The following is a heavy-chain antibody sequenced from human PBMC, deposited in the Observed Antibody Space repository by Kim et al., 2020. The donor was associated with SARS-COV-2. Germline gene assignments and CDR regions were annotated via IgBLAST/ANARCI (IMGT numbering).Heavy chain of an antibody. D-gene: IGHD3-9*01. Sequence: GGSLRLSCAASGFTFSSYEMNWVRQAPGKGLEWVSYISSSGSTIYYADSVKGRFTISRDNAKNSLYLQMNSLRAEDTAVYYCARPYYDILTGYYSDAFDIWGQGTMVTVSS. CDR3: ARPYYDILTGYYSDAFDI. CDR1: GFTFSSYE. J-gene: IGHJ3*02. CDR2: ISSSGSTI. V-gene: IGHV3-48*03.